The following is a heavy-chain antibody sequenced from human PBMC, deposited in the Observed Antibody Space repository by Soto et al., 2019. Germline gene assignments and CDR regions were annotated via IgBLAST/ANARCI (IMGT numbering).Heavy chain of an antibody. D-gene: IGHD3-3*01. CDR3: ARAGRNYDFVSDY. J-gene: IGHJ4*02. V-gene: IGHV4-59*01. Sequence: PSETLSLTCTVSGGSISSYYWSWIRQPPGKGLEWIGYIYYSGSTNYNPSLKSRVTISVDTSKNQFSLKLSSVTAADTAVYYCARAGRNYDFVSDYWGQGTLVTVSS. CDR1: GGSISSYY. CDR2: IYYSGST.